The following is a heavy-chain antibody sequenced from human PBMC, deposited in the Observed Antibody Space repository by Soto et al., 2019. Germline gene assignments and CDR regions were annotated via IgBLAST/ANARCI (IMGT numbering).Heavy chain of an antibody. CDR3: AIMVRGLRGFPDGMDV. D-gene: IGHD3-10*01. J-gene: IGHJ6*02. CDR1: GCSISSSSYY. Sequence: PSETLSLTCTVSGCSISSSSYYWGWVRQPRGKGLEWIGAIYHSGSTNYNPPLKSRVTISVDKSKNQFSLKLSSVTAADTAVYYCAIMVRGLRGFPDGMDVWGQGTTVTVSS. V-gene: IGHV4-39*07. CDR2: IYHSGST.